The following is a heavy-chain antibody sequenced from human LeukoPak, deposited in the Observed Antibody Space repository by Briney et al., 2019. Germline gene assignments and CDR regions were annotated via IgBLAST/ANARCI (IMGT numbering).Heavy chain of an antibody. D-gene: IGHD6-19*01. J-gene: IGHJ3*02. V-gene: IGHV3-21*01. CDR1: GFTFSSYW. CDR2: ISGSSSYI. Sequence: PGGSLRLSCAASGFTFSSYWMNWARQAPGKGLEWVSCISGSSSYINYADSVKGRFTISRDNAQNSLFLQLNSLRAEDTAVYYCARDPYSSGWYKDAFDIWGQGTMVTVSS. CDR3: ARDPYSSGWYKDAFDI.